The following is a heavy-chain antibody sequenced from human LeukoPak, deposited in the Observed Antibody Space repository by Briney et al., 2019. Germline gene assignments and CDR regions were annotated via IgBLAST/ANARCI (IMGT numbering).Heavy chain of an antibody. CDR1: GYTLTELS. D-gene: IGHD3-22*01. V-gene: IGHV1-24*01. J-gene: IGHJ4*02. CDR3: ATSNPNTSYYDSSGYPRY. Sequence: GASVKVSCKVAGYTLTELSMHWVRQAPGKGLGWMGGFDPEDGETIYAQKFQGRVTMTEDTSTDTAYMELSSLRSEAPAVYYCATSNPNTSYYDSSGYPRYWGQGTLVTVSS. CDR2: FDPEDGET.